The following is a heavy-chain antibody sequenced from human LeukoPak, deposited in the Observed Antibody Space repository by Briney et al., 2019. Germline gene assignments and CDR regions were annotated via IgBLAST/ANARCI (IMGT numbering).Heavy chain of an antibody. CDR2: ISGSGGFT. V-gene: IGHV3-23*01. J-gene: IGHJ3*02. Sequence: GGSLRLSCAASGFTFSSYDMSWVRQAPGKGLEWVSAISGSGGFTFYADSVKGRFTISRDNSKNTLYLQMNSLRAEDTAVYFCAKYQATVWDVFDIWGQGTMVTVSS. CDR3: AKYQATVWDVFDI. CDR1: GFTFSSYD. D-gene: IGHD1-26*01.